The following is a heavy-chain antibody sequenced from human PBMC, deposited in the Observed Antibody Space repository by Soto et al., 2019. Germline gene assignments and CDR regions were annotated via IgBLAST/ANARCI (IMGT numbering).Heavy chain of an antibody. Sequence: QVQLVQSGAEVKKPGASVKVSCKVSGYTLTELSMHWVRQAPGKGLEWMGGFDPEDGETIYAQKFQGRVTMTEDTSTDTAYMELSSLRSEDTAVYYCAAEVMAAAGKYYYYYGMDVWGQGTTVTVSS. CDR1: GYTLTELS. D-gene: IGHD6-13*01. V-gene: IGHV1-24*01. CDR3: AAEVMAAAGKYYYYYGMDV. J-gene: IGHJ6*02. CDR2: FDPEDGET.